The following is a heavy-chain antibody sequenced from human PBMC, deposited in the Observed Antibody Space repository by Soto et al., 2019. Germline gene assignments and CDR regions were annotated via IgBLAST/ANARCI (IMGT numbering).Heavy chain of an antibody. Sequence: EVQLVESGGGLVQPGWSLRLSCAASGFTFNNYGMYWVRQAPGKGLEWVSYISSSGSNIYYADSVKGRFTISRDNARNPLHLQRDSMRAEDTAIYYCARDPRRCSYTSCYDGSYYNYMDVWGKGTTVTVSS. CDR1: GFTFNNYG. CDR2: ISSSGSNI. D-gene: IGHD2-2*01. CDR3: ARDPRRCSYTSCYDGSYYNYMDV. V-gene: IGHV3-48*01. J-gene: IGHJ6*03.